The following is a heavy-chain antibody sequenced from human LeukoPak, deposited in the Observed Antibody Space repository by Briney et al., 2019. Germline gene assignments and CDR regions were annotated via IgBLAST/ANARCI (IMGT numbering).Heavy chain of an antibody. J-gene: IGHJ4*02. CDR3: ARIAYSNYEYYFDY. V-gene: IGHV4-4*07. D-gene: IGHD4-11*01. Sequence: PSETLSLTCTVSGGSISSYYWSWIRQPAGKGLEWIGRIYTSGSTNYNPSLKSRVTMSVDTSKNQFSLKLSSVTAADTAVYYCARIAYSNYEYYFDYWGQGTLVTVSS. CDR2: IYTSGST. CDR1: GGSISSYY.